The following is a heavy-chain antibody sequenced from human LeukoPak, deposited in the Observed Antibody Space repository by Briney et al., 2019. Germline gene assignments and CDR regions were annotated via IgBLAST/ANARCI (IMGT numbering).Heavy chain of an antibody. D-gene: IGHD3-10*01. CDR3: AKDGRGYDAFDI. Sequence: GGSLRLSCAASGFTFSSYGMHWVRQAPGKGLEWVAVISYDGSNKYYADSVKGRFTISRDNSKNTLYLQMNSLRAEDTAVYYCAKDGRGYDAFDIWGQGTMVTVSS. V-gene: IGHV3-30*18. CDR1: GFTFSSYG. J-gene: IGHJ3*02. CDR2: ISYDGSNK.